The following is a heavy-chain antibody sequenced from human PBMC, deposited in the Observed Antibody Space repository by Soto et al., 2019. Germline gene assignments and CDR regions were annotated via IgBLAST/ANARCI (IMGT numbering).Heavy chain of an antibody. CDR1: GFTFSSYS. J-gene: IGHJ4*02. CDR3: AREDSSGYLLCDY. D-gene: IGHD3-22*01. Sequence: EVQLVESGGGLVQPGGSLRLSCAASGFTFSSYSMNWVRQAPGKGLEWVSYISSSSSTIYYADSVKGRFTISRDNAKNSLYLQRNSLRDEDTAVYYCAREDSSGYLLCDYWGQGTLVTVSS. V-gene: IGHV3-48*02. CDR2: ISSSSSTI.